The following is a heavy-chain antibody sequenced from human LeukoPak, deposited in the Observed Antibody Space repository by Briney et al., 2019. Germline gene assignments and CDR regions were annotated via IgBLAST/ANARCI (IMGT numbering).Heavy chain of an antibody. CDR3: ASGGGCSGGSCYSDFDY. D-gene: IGHD2-15*01. CDR1: GFTFSSYG. J-gene: IGHJ4*02. CDR2: IWYDGSNK. V-gene: IGHV3-33*01. Sequence: GGSLRLSCAAPGFTFSSYGMHWVRQAPGKGLEWVAVIWYDGSNKYYADSVKGRFTISRDNSKNTLYLQMNSLRAEDTAVYYCASGGGCSGGSCYSDFDYWGQGTLVTVSS.